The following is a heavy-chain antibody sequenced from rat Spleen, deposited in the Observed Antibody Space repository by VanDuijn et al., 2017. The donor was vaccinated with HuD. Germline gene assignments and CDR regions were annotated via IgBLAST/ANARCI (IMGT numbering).Heavy chain of an antibody. D-gene: IGHD1-11*01. CDR3: TRDGYGGSPYYFDY. CDR2: ITNTGGST. J-gene: IGHJ2*01. Sequence: EVQLVESGGGLVQPGRSLKLSCVASGFTFNNYWMTWIRQAPGKGLEWVASITNTGGSTYYPDSVKGRFTISRDNAKSTLYLQMNSLRSEDTATYYCTRDGYGGSPYYFDYWGQGVMVTVSS. V-gene: IGHV5-31*01. CDR1: GFTFNNYW.